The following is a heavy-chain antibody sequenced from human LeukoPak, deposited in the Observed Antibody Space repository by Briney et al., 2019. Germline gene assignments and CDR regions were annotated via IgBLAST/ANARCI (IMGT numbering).Heavy chain of an antibody. D-gene: IGHD2-2*01. Sequence: GGSQRLSCIASGLVFSNYGMSWVRQAPGKGLEWVSAISGSSGTTYYADSVKGRFTISRDNSKNTLYLQMNSLRGEDTAVYYCAKGGSPSCYSSSGYWGQGTLVTVSS. J-gene: IGHJ4*02. CDR1: GLVFSNYG. CDR3: AKGGSPSCYSSSGY. V-gene: IGHV3-23*01. CDR2: ISGSSGTT.